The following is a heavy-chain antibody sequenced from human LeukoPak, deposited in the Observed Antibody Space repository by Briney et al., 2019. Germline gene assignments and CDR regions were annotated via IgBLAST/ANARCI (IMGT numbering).Heavy chain of an antibody. Sequence: SETLSLTCTVSAGSISTYYWSWIRQPPGKGLEWLGYIYYSGSTNYNPSLKSRVTISIDTSKNQFSLRLSSVTAADTAVCYCARDQMGMNWFDPWGQGTLVTVSS. D-gene: IGHD1-26*01. CDR2: IYYSGST. J-gene: IGHJ5*02. CDR1: AGSISTYY. CDR3: ARDQMGMNWFDP. V-gene: IGHV4-59*01.